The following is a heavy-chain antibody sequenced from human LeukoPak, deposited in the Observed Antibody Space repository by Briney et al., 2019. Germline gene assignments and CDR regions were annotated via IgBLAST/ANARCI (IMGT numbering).Heavy chain of an antibody. CDR2: IYYSGST. CDR1: GGSISSTSYD. V-gene: IGHV4-39*02. CDR3: ATEGGCSYGRLGYFDY. J-gene: IGHJ4*02. D-gene: IGHD5-18*01. Sequence: SETLSLTCTVSGGSISSTSYDWGWIRQPPGKGLEWIGSIYYSGSTDYNPSLKSRVTISVDTSKNHFSLELSSVTAADTAVYYCATEGGCSYGRLGYFDYWGQGTLVTVSS.